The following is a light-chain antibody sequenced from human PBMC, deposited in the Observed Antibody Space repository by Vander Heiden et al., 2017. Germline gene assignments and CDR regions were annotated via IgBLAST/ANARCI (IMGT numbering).Light chain of an antibody. V-gene: IGKV3-20*01. CDR2: RAS. J-gene: IGKJ2*01. CDR1: QSLSINY. Sequence: EIVLPQSPGTLSLSPGESVTLSCRASQSLSINYLAWYQQKPGQAPRLLIHRASSRATGIPDRFSGSGSGTDFTLTIDRLEPEDFAVYFCQHYVTSPYTFGQGTKLEIK. CDR3: QHYVTSPYT.